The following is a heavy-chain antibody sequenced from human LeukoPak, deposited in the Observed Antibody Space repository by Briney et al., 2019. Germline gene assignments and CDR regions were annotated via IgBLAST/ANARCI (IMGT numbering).Heavy chain of an antibody. J-gene: IGHJ1*01. CDR1: GGSISGSNTYY. CDR3: ARDGIAVADRGFQH. Sequence: PSETLSLTCTVSGGSISGSNTYYWGWIRQPPGKGLEWIGSIYYSGSTYYNPPLKSRVTISVDTSKNQFSLKLSSVTAADTAVYYCARDGIAVADRGFQHWGQGTLVTVSS. D-gene: IGHD6-19*01. V-gene: IGHV4-39*07. CDR2: IYYSGST.